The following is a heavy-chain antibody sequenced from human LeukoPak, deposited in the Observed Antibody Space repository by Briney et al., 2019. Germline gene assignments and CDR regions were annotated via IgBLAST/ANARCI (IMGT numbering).Heavy chain of an antibody. D-gene: IGHD3-22*01. Sequence: SETLSFTCAVYGGSFSGYYWSWIRQPPGKGLEWIGEINHSGSTNYNTSLKSRATISVDTSKNQFSPKLSSVTAADTAVYYCARVRVRMIVVIDYWGQGTLVTVSS. CDR3: ARVRVRMIVVIDY. CDR1: GGSFSGYY. J-gene: IGHJ4*02. V-gene: IGHV4-34*01. CDR2: INHSGST.